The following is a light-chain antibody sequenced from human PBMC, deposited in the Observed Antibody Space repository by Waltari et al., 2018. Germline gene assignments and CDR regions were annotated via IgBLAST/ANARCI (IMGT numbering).Light chain of an antibody. V-gene: IGLV2-14*03. CDR1: GSAVGAPDS. J-gene: IGLJ2*01. CDR2: DVT. CDR3: SSQTLDGLVL. Sequence: QSALSQPAPVPGSPGQPITISCTVVGSAVGAPDSVPWHQHHPGKAPQVIIYDVTNRPSGVSDRFSASKSANTASLTISRLQPEDEADYYCSSQTLDGLVLFGGGTRLTVL.